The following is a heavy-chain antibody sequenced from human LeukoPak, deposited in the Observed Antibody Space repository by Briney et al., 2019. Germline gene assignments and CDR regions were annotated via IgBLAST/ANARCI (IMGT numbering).Heavy chain of an antibody. D-gene: IGHD1-7*01. J-gene: IGHJ6*02. CDR3: ARDHGSRNWNYPLDYYYGMDV. Sequence: ASVKVSCKASGYTFTSYYMHWVRQAPGQGLEWMGIINPSGGSTSYAQKFQGRVTMTRDTSTSTVYMELSSLRSDDTAVYYCARDHGSRNWNYPLDYYYGMDVWGQGTTVTVSS. CDR1: GYTFTSYY. V-gene: IGHV1-46*01. CDR2: INPSGGST.